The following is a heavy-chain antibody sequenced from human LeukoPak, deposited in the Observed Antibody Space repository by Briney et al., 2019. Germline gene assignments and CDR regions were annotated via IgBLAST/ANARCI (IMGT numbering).Heavy chain of an antibody. V-gene: IGHV4-59*12. Sequence: SETLSLTCTVSGGSISTYYWSWIRQPPGKGLEWIGYIYYSGSTNYNPSLKSRVTMSVDTSKNQFSLKLSSVTAADTAVYYCVISSGYYTYDYWGQGTLVTVSS. D-gene: IGHD3-22*01. CDR3: VISSGYYTYDY. J-gene: IGHJ4*02. CDR2: IYYSGST. CDR1: GGSISTYY.